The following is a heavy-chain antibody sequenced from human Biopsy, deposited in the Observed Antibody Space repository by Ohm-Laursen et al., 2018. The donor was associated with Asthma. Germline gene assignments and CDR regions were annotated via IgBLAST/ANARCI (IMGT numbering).Heavy chain of an antibody. CDR2: IMTVFGTT. CDR1: GGTFSNFA. CDR3: ARCQVGYSSGWSLLLKKIYYSGMDV. Sequence: ASVKVSCKAPGGTFSNFAISWVRQAPGQGLEWLGGIMTVFGTTNYAQKFQGRVTITADESTSTAYMEVTSLRSEDTAIYYRARCQVGYSSGWSLLLKKIYYSGMDVWGQGTAVTVSS. J-gene: IGHJ6*02. D-gene: IGHD6-19*01. V-gene: IGHV1-69*13.